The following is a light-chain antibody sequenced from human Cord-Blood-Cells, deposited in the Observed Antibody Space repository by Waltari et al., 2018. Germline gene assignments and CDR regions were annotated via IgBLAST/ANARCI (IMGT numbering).Light chain of an antibody. CDR2: DAS. V-gene: IGKV3-11*01. CDR3: QQRSNWPT. J-gene: IGKJ1*01. Sequence: EIVLTQPPATLSWSPGERATLSCRASQSVSSYLAWYQTKPGQAPRLLIYDASNRATGIPARFSGSGSGTDFTLTISSLEPEDFAVYYCQQRSNWPTFGQGTKVEIK. CDR1: QSVSSY.